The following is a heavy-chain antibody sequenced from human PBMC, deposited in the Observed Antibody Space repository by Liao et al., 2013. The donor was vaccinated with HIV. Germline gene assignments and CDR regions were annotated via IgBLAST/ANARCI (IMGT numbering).Heavy chain of an antibody. CDR1: GGSFSGYY. V-gene: IGHV4-34*01. J-gene: IGHJ4*02. D-gene: IGHD6-19*01. CDR3: ARGPRGTVTGPVRFDY. CDR2: MNHSGST. Sequence: QVQLQQWGAGLLKPSKTLSLTCAVYGGSFSGYYWSWIRQPPGKGLEWIGEMNHSGSTNYNPSLKSRVTISADTSKNQFSLKLNSVTAADTAVYYCARGPRGTVTGPVRFDYWGQGTLVTVSS.